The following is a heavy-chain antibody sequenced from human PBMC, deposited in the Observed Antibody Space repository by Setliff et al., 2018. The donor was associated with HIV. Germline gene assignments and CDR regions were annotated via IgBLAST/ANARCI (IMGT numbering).Heavy chain of an antibody. J-gene: IGHJ4*02. CDR3: ARPRLYNSALDY. Sequence: PGGSLRLSCAASGFTVSTYYMSWVRQAPGKGLEWVSTIYSDGSTYHADSVNGRFTLSRDNSENALYLQIDSLRPEDTAVYYCARPRLYNSALDYWGQGTLVTVSS. CDR2: IYSDGST. D-gene: IGHD3-10*01. V-gene: IGHV3-66*02. CDR1: GFTVSTYY.